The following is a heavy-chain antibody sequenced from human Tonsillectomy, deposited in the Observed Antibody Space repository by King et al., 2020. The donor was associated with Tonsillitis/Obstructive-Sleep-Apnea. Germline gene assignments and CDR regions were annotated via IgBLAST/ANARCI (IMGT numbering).Heavy chain of an antibody. D-gene: IGHD2-2*01. Sequence: VQLQQWGAGLLKPSEPLSLTCAVYGESFSAYYWSWIRQPPGKGLEWIGEINHGGSTNYDPSLKRRVTISVDTSKNQFSLKLSSVTAADTAVYYCARAGYCGTSSCGNFDYWGQGTLVTVSS. J-gene: IGHJ4*02. CDR2: INHGGST. CDR3: ARAGYCGTSSCGNFDY. CDR1: GESFSAYY. V-gene: IGHV4-34*01.